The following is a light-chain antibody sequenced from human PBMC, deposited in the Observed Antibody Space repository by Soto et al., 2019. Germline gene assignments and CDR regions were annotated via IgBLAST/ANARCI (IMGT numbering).Light chain of an antibody. V-gene: IGLV1-40*01. CDR1: SSNIGADYD. CDR2: ANN. J-gene: IGLJ3*02. Sequence: QSVLTQPPSVSGAPGQRVTISCTGSSSNIGADYDVHWYQHLPGTAPKLLIYANNNRPSGVPDRFSGSKSGTSASLAITGLQAEDEAHYHCQSYDSSLSRRVFGGGTKVTVL. CDR3: QSYDSSLSRRV.